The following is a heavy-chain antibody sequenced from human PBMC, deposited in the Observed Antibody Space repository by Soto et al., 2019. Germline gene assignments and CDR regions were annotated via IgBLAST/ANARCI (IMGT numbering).Heavy chain of an antibody. J-gene: IGHJ4*02. Sequence: SETLSLTCTVSGGSISSYYWSWIRQPPGKGLEWIGYIYYSGSTNYNPSLKSRVTISVDTSKNQFSLKLSSVTAADTAVYYCARDRGYSGYDYFDYWGQGTLVTVSS. D-gene: IGHD5-12*01. CDR3: ARDRGYSGYDYFDY. CDR1: GGSISSYY. V-gene: IGHV4-59*01. CDR2: IYYSGST.